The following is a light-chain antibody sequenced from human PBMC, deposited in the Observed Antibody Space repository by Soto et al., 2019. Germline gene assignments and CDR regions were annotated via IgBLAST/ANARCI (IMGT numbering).Light chain of an antibody. CDR3: CSYTDIALDVV. J-gene: IGLJ2*01. Sequence: QSALTQPASVSGSPGQSITISCTGTSSDIGDYDYVSWYQHLPGKAPKLLIFDVTHRPSGVSDRFSGSKSGNTASLTISGARPEDEADYYCCSYTDIALDVVFGGGTKLTVL. V-gene: IGLV2-14*01. CDR1: SSDIGDYDY. CDR2: DVT.